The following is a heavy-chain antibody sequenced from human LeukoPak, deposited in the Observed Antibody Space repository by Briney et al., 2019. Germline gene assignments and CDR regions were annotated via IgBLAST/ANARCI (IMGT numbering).Heavy chain of an antibody. CDR2: IIPIFGTA. D-gene: IGHD3-22*01. Sequence: ASVKVPCKASGGTFSSYAISWVRQAPGQGLEWMGGIIPIFGTANYAQKFQGRVTITADESTSTAYMELSSLRSEDTAVYYCARGFSGSSGYQGYWGQGTLVTVSS. J-gene: IGHJ4*02. CDR1: GGTFSSYA. V-gene: IGHV1-69*13. CDR3: ARGFSGSSGYQGY.